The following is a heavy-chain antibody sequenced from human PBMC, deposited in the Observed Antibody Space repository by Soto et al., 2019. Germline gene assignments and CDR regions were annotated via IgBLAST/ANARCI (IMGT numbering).Heavy chain of an antibody. Sequence: EVQLLESGGGLVQPGGSLRLSCAVSGLTFSYFAMSWVRHAPGKGLEWVSAISGSGGITYYADSVKGRFTISRDNSKNTLFLQMNSLRAEDTAVYYCALLGRSGSGRPYYYGMDVWGQGTTVTVSS. CDR3: ALLGRSGSGRPYYYGMDV. CDR1: GLTFSYFA. CDR2: ISGSGGIT. D-gene: IGHD3-10*01. J-gene: IGHJ6*02. V-gene: IGHV3-23*01.